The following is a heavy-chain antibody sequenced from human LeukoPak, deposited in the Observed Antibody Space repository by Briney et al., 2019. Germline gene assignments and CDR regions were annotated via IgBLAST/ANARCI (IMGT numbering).Heavy chain of an antibody. CDR1: GGSISSYY. CDR3: ARRGSGSPFDY. D-gene: IGHD1-26*01. CDR2: IYYSGST. V-gene: IGHV4-59*08. J-gene: IGHJ4*02. Sequence: PSETLSLTCTVSGGSISSYYWNWIRQPPGKGLEWIGYIYYSGSTNSNPSLKSRVTISVDTSKNQFSLKLSSVTAADTAVYYCARRGSGSPFDYWGQGTLVIVSS.